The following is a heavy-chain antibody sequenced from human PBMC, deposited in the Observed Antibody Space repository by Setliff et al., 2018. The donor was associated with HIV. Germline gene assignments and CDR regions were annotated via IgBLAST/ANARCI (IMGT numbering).Heavy chain of an antibody. Sequence: SETLSLTCTVSGGSISSYYWSWIRQPPGKGLEWIGYIYYSGSTNYNPSLKSRVTISVDTSKNQFSLKLSSVTAADTAVYYCARDSRGGFGVDAFDMWGQGTMVTVSS. CDR3: ARDSRGGFGVDAFDM. V-gene: IGHV4-59*01. D-gene: IGHD3-10*01. J-gene: IGHJ3*02. CDR1: GGSISSYY. CDR2: IYYSGST.